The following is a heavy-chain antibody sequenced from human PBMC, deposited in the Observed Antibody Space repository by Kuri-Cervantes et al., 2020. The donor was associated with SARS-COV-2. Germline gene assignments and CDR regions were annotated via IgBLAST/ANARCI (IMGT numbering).Heavy chain of an antibody. V-gene: IGHV1-69*13. CDR2: IGPLFGKA. CDR1: GGSFRTFI. CDR3: TKEKGNTYGFDY. Sequence: SVKVSCKTSGGSFRTFIISWVRQAPGQGLEWMGGIGPLFGKANYAQKFQGRVTITADESTSTVYMEVSSLGFEDTAVYYCTKEKGNTYGFDYWGQGTLVTVSS. D-gene: IGHD5-18*01. J-gene: IGHJ4*02.